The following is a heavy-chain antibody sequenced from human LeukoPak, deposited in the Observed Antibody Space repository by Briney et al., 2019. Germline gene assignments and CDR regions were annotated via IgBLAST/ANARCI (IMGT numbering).Heavy chain of an antibody. CDR3: ARIAATWYGGS. CDR1: GHSFINYW. Sequence: GESLKVSCKGPGHSFINYWIAWVRQMPGKGLEWIGIIYPGDSHTRYSPSFQGQVTISADMSIDTAYLQWSSLRASDTAMYYCARIAATWYGGSWGQGTLVFVSS. CDR2: IYPGDSHT. V-gene: IGHV5-51*01. D-gene: IGHD2-15*01. J-gene: IGHJ4*02.